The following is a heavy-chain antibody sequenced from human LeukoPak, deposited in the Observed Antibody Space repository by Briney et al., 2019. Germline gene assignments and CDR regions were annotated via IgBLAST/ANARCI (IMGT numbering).Heavy chain of an antibody. CDR2: IYYSGGT. CDR3: ARETPGAGHFDY. V-gene: IGHV4-59*01. CDR1: GGSINYCY. J-gene: IGHJ4*02. Sequence: KSSETLSLTCTVSGGSINYCYWMWIRQPPGKGLEWIGYIYYSGGTHYNPPLKSRVTMLVDTSKNQFSLKLTAVTAADTAVYYCARETPGAGHFDYWGQGSLVTVSS. D-gene: IGHD7-27*01.